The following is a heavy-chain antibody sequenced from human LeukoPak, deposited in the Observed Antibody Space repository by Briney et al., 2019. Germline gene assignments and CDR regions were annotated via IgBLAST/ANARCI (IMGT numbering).Heavy chain of an antibody. CDR3: ARDNEVAARSFDY. V-gene: IGHV4-4*07. CDR1: GGSISSYY. CDR2: IYTSGSN. D-gene: IGHD6-6*01. J-gene: IGHJ4*02. Sequence: SETLSLTCTVFGGSISSYYWSWVRQPAGKGLEWIGRIYTSGSNNYNPSLKSRVTMSVDTSKNQFSLKLSSVTAADTALYYCARDNEVAARSFDYWGQGTLVTVSS.